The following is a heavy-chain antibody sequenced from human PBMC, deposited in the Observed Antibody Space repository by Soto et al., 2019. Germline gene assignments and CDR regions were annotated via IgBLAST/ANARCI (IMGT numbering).Heavy chain of an antibody. V-gene: IGHV1-3*01. CDR2: INPGNGDT. D-gene: IGHD2-2*01. Sequence: ASVKVSCKTSGYSFTKYGLHWVRQAPGQRLEWMGWINPGNGDTKYSQKFQGRVTITRDTSATTAYMELSSLRSEDSAVFYCARTDCSSTSCYNYYYYGMDVWCQGTTVT. J-gene: IGHJ6*02. CDR1: GYSFTKYG. CDR3: ARTDCSSTSCYNYYYYGMDV.